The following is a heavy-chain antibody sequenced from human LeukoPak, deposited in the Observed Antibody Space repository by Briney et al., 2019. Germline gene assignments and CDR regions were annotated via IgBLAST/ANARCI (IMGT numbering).Heavy chain of an antibody. Sequence: GGSLRLSCAASEFSVGSNYMTWVRQAPGKGLEWVSLIYSGGSTYYADSVKGRFTISRDNSKNTLYLQMNSLRAEDTAVYYCAKDGWVELRYLAYWGQGTLVTVSS. J-gene: IGHJ4*02. CDR2: IYSGGST. D-gene: IGHD1-7*01. CDR3: AKDGWVELRYLAY. CDR1: EFSVGSNY. V-gene: IGHV3-66*01.